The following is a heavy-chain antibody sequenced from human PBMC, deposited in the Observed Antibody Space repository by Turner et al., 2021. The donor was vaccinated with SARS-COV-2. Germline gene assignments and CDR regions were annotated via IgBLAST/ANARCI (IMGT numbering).Heavy chain of an antibody. Sequence: QVQLMESGGGVVQPGRSLRLSCAASGFTLSSYGMHWVRQAPGKGLEWVAVISYEGSNKYYADSVKGRFTISRDNSKNTLYLQMNSLRAEDTAVYYCAKDDNYDFWTGYYMYWGQGTLVTVSS. J-gene: IGHJ4*02. CDR3: AKDDNYDFWTGYYMY. CDR1: GFTLSSYG. D-gene: IGHD3-3*01. CDR2: ISYEGSNK. V-gene: IGHV3-30*18.